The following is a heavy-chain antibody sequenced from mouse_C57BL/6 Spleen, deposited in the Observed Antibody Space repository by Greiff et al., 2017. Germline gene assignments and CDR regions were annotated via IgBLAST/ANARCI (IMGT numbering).Heavy chain of an antibody. V-gene: IGHV5-17*01. J-gene: IGHJ4*01. CDR2: ISSGSSTI. D-gene: IGHD2-1*01. Sequence: EVKLMESGGGLVKPGGSLKLSCAASGFTFSDYGMHWVRQAPEKGLEWVAYISSGSSTIYYADTVKGRFTISRDNAKNTLFLQMTSLRSEDTAMYYCARGGNYVDYAMDYWGQGTSVTVSS. CDR3: ARGGNYVDYAMDY. CDR1: GFTFSDYG.